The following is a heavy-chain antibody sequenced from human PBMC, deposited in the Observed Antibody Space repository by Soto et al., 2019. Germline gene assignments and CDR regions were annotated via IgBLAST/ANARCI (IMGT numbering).Heavy chain of an antibody. CDR2: INPNSGGT. CDR3: ARGMPAYCVGDRGGC. CDR1: GYTFTGYY. D-gene: IGHD2-21*02. J-gene: IGHJ3*01. Sequence: ASVKVSCKASGYTFTGYYMHWVRQAPGQGLEWMGWINPNSGGTNYAQKFQGRVTMTRDTSISTAYMELSRLRSDDTAVYYCARGMPAYCVGDRGGCCGPGTMVTVSS. V-gene: IGHV1-2*02.